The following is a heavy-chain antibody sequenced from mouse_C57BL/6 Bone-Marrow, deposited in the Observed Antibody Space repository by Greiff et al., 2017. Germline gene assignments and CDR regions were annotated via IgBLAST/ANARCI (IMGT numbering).Heavy chain of an antibody. Sequence: QVHVKQSGPELVKPGASVKISCKASGYTFTDYYINWVKQRPGQGLEWIGWIYPGSGNTKYNEKFKGKATLTVDTSSSTASMQLSSLTSEDSAVYFCARSYGSSYVTYFDYWGQGTTLTVSS. CDR3: ARSYGSSYVTYFDY. J-gene: IGHJ2*01. CDR2: IYPGSGNT. V-gene: IGHV1-84*01. CDR1: GYTFTDYY. D-gene: IGHD1-1*01.